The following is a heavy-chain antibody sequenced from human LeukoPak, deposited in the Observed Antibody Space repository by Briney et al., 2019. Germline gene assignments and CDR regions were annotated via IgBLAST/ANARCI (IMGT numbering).Heavy chain of an antibody. CDR1: GFTFSSYS. V-gene: IGHV3-21*04. J-gene: IGHJ4*02. CDR3: ARGGDLYYYDSSGDGVPFDY. D-gene: IGHD3-22*01. CDR2: ISSSSSYI. Sequence: GGSLRLSCAASGFTFSSYSMNWVRQAPGKGLEWVSSISSSSSYIYYADSVKGRFTISRDNAKNSLYLQMNSLRAEDTALYHYARGGDLYYYDSSGDGVPFDYRGQGTLVTVSS.